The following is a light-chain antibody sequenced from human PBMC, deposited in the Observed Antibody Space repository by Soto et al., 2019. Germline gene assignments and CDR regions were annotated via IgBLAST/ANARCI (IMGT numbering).Light chain of an antibody. Sequence: EIVLTQSPATLSLSPGERATLSCMASQSVSSYLAWYQQKPGQAPRLLIYDASNRATGIPARFSGSGSGTDFTLTISSLEPEDFAVYYCQQRSNWPRFGQGTRLEIK. CDR2: DAS. CDR3: QQRSNWPR. J-gene: IGKJ5*01. V-gene: IGKV3-11*01. CDR1: QSVSSY.